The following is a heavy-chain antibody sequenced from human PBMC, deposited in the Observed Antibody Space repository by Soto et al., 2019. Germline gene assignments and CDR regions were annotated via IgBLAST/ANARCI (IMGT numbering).Heavy chain of an antibody. CDR1: GFTFSNYS. CDR3: ASRPPGCNPGTSCPFDF. Sequence: PGGSLRLSCAASGFTFSNYSVSWVRQAPGKGLQWVSIISGSGDSTNYADSVKGRFTISRDSSKNTLYLQMNNLRPEDTAVYFCASRPPGCNPGTSCPFDFWGQGTLVTVSS. D-gene: IGHD2-2*01. CDR2: ISGSGDST. V-gene: IGHV3-23*01. J-gene: IGHJ4*02.